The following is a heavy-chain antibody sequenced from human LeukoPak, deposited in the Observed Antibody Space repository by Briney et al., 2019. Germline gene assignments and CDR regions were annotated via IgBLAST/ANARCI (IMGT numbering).Heavy chain of an antibody. D-gene: IGHD2-2*01. CDR1: GGSISSSSYY. CDR3: ARGYCSSTSCSGYNWFDP. CDR2: IYYSGST. Sequence: PSETLSLTCTVSGGSISSSSYYWGWIRQPPGKGLEWIVSIYYSGSTYYNPSLTSRVTISVDTSKNQFSLTLNSVTAADTAVYYCARGYCSSTSCSGYNWFDPWGQGTLVTVSS. V-gene: IGHV4-39*01. J-gene: IGHJ5*02.